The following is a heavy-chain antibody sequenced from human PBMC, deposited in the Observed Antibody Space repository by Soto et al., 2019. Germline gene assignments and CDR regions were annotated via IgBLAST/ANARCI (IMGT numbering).Heavy chain of an antibody. D-gene: IGHD4-4*01. CDR3: AIQGPDAFDI. CDR1: GYTFTGYY. Sequence: ASVKVSCKASGYTFTGYYMHWLRQAPGQGLEWMGWINPNSGGTNYARKFQGRVTMTRDTSISTAYMELSRLRSDDTAVYYCAIQGPDAFDIWGQGTMVTVSS. V-gene: IGHV1-2*02. CDR2: INPNSGGT. J-gene: IGHJ3*02.